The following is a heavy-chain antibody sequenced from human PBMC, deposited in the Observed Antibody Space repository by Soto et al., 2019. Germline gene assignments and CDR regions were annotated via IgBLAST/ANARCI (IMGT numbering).Heavy chain of an antibody. CDR3: ARDRARALDY. V-gene: IGHV3-30-3*01. Sequence: QVQLVESGGGVVQPGRSLRLSCAASGFTFSSYAMHWVRQAPGKGLEWVAVISYDGSNKYYADSVKGRFTISRDNSKNTLDLQMNSRRAEDTAVYYCARDRARALDYWGQGTLVTVSS. CDR1: GFTFSSYA. J-gene: IGHJ4*02. CDR2: ISYDGSNK.